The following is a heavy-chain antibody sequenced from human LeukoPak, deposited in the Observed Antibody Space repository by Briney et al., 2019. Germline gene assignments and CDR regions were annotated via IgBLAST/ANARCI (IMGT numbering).Heavy chain of an antibody. CDR1: GGSISSSSYY. V-gene: IGHV4-39*01. J-gene: IGHJ4*02. CDR2: IYYSGST. CDR3: ARPARVGYCSSTSCPFDY. D-gene: IGHD2-2*01. Sequence: SETLSLTCTVSGGSISSSSYYWGWIRQPPGKGLEWIGSIYYSGSTYYNPSLKSRVTISVDTSKNQFSLKLSSATAADTAVYYCARPARVGYCSSTSCPFDYWGQGTLVTVSS.